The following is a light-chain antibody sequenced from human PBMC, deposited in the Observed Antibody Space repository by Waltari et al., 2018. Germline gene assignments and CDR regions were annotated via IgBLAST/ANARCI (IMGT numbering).Light chain of an antibody. CDR3: CSYAGSYTYV. J-gene: IGLJ1*01. V-gene: IGLV2-11*01. Sequence: QSALTQPRSVAGTPGSSVTIPRTGTRSSIGAYYYVSWYQQPPGTPPKRIIYDVTDRPSGVPDRFSGSKSGNTASLTISGLQAEDEADYYCCSYAGSYTYVFGTGTKVTVL. CDR2: DVT. CDR1: RSSIGAYYY.